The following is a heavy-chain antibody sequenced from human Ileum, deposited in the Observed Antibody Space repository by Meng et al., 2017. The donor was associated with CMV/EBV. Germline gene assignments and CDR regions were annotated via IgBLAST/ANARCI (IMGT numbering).Heavy chain of an antibody. CDR3: ARLRAGISRFDP. D-gene: IGHD6-19*01. J-gene: IGHJ5*02. CDR2: IYYSGNT. Sequence: CTVSNGSISSGAHYWSWIRQHPRKGLEWIGYIYYSGNTYYNPSLQSRATISVDTSQNSFSLRLSSVTAADTAVYYCARLRAGISRFDPWGQGALVTVSS. V-gene: IGHV4-31*03. CDR1: NGSISSGAHY.